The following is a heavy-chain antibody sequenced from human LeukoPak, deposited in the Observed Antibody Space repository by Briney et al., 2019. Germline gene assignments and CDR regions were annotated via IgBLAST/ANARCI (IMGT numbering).Heavy chain of an antibody. V-gene: IGHV1-69*05. CDR3: ASEGVAPPTYFDY. D-gene: IGHD3-3*01. CDR1: GGTFSSYA. J-gene: IGHJ4*02. Sequence: ASVKVSCKASGGTFSSYAISWVRQAPGQGLEWMGGIIPIFGTANYAQKFQGRVTITTDESTSTAYMELSSLRSEDTAVYYCASEGVAPPTYFDYWGQGTLVTVSS. CDR2: IIPIFGTA.